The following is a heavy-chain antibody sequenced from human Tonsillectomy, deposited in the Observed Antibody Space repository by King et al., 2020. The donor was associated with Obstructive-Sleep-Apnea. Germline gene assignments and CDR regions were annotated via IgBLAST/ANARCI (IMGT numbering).Heavy chain of an antibody. V-gene: IGHV3-13*01. J-gene: IGHJ3*02. Sequence: VQLVESGGGLVQPGGSLRLSCAASGFTFSSYDMHWVRQATGKGLEWVSAIGTAGDTYYPGSVKGRFTISRENAKNSLYLQMNSLRAGDTAVYYCARAWGYCSGGSCSRGAFDIWGQGTMVTVSS. CDR1: GFTFSSYD. D-gene: IGHD2-15*01. CDR2: IGTAGDT. CDR3: ARAWGYCSGGSCSRGAFDI.